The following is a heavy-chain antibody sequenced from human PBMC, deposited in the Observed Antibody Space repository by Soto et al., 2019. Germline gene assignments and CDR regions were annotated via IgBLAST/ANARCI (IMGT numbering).Heavy chain of an antibody. CDR3: ATSRLYGDYVPYY. CDR1: GGTFSSYA. J-gene: IGHJ4*02. Sequence: QVQLVQSGAEVKKPGSSVKVSCKASGGTFSSYAISWVRQAPGQGLEWMGGIIPIFGTANYAQKFQGRVTISEDETTSTAYMELSSLRSEDTAVYYCATSRLYGDYVPYYWGQGTLVTVSS. D-gene: IGHD4-17*01. CDR2: IIPIFGTA. V-gene: IGHV1-69*12.